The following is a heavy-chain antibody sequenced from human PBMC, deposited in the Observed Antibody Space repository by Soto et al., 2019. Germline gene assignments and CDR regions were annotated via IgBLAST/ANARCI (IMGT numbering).Heavy chain of an antibody. J-gene: IGHJ5*02. CDR1: GGSISSSSYY. CDR3: ARAFRGTGKYNWFDP. D-gene: IGHD1-1*01. CDR2: INYSGST. V-gene: IGHV4-39*07. Sequence: SETLSLTCTVSGGSISSSSYYWVWNRQPPGKGLEWIGEINYSGSTNYNPSLKSRVTISVDTSKNQFSLKLSSVTAADTAVYYCARAFRGTGKYNWFDPWGQGTLVTVSS.